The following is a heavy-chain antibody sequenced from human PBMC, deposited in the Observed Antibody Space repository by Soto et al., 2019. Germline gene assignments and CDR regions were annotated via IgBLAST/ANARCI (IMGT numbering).Heavy chain of an antibody. J-gene: IGHJ6*02. V-gene: IGHV4-31*03. Sequence: QVQLQESGPGLVKPSQTLSLTCTVSGGSISSGGYYWSWIRQHPGKGLEWIGYIYYSGSTYYNPSLKCRVTISVDTSKNQYYLKLSSVTAADTAVYYCARDVNYGSGSRYYYYGMDVWGQGTTVTVSS. CDR1: GGSISSGGYY. D-gene: IGHD3-10*01. CDR3: ARDVNYGSGSRYYYYGMDV. CDR2: IYYSGST.